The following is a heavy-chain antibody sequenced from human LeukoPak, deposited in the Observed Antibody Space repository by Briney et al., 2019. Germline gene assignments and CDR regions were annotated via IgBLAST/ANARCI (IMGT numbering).Heavy chain of an antibody. CDR1: GVSFSGYY. V-gene: IGHV4-34*01. Sequence: SETLSLTCAVYGVSFSGYYWSWIRQPPGKGLEWIGEINHSGSTNYNPSLKSRVTISVDTSKNQFSLKLSSVTAADTAVYYCARGPNVWGSYRYSFWGQGTLVTVSS. CDR2: INHSGST. CDR3: ARGPNVWGSYRYSF. J-gene: IGHJ4*02. D-gene: IGHD3-16*02.